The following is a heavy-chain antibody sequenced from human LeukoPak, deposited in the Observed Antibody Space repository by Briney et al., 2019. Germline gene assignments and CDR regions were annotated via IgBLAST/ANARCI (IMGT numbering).Heavy chain of an antibody. CDR3: ASEGAGTFDY. D-gene: IGHD6-13*01. CDR2: IYYSGST. Sequence: AETLSLTCTLSGGSVSSGSYYWSWIRQPPGKGLEWFGYIYYSGSTNYNPSLKSRVTISVDTSKNQFSLKLSSVTAADTAVYSCASEGAGTFDYWGQGTLVTVSS. V-gene: IGHV4-61*01. CDR1: GGSVSSGSYY. J-gene: IGHJ4*02.